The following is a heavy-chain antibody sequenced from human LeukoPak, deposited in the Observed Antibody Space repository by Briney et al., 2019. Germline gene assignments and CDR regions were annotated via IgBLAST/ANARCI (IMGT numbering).Heavy chain of an antibody. CDR2: IYTIGRT. CDR3: ARDKYDILTGYEYFDY. V-gene: IGHV4-4*07. CDR1: GGSISSYY. D-gene: IGHD3-9*01. Sequence: PSETLSLTCTVSGGSISSYYWSWIRQPAGKGLEWIGRIYTIGRTNYNPSLKSRVTISLETTPNHLSLKLSSVTAADTAVYYCARDKYDILTGYEYFDYWGQGTLVTVSS. J-gene: IGHJ4*02.